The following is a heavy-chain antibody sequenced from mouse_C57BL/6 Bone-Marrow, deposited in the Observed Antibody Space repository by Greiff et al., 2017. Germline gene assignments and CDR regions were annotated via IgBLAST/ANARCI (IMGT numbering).Heavy chain of an antibody. CDR2: ISDGGSYT. CDR1: GFTFSSYA. V-gene: IGHV5-4*01. CDR3: ARASIVTTAHYYAMDY. D-gene: IGHD2-5*01. Sequence: EVQLVESGGGLVKPGGSLKLSCAASGFTFSSYAMSWVRQTPEKRLEWVATISDGGSYTYYPDNVKGRFTISRDNATNNLYLQMSHLKSEDTAMYYCARASIVTTAHYYAMDYWGQGTSVTVSS. J-gene: IGHJ4*01.